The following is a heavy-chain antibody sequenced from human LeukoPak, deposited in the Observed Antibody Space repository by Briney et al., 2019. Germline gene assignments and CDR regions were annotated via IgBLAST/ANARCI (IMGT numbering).Heavy chain of an antibody. V-gene: IGHV1-69*04. CDR1: GGTFSSYA. CDR2: IIPILGIA. CDR3: ARQGDCSGGGCYGPAYGMDV. J-gene: IGHJ6*02. Sequence: VASVKLSCKVSGGTFSSYAISWVRQAPGQGLEWMGRIIPILGIASPAQKFQGRVTITADKSTSPAYMELSSWRSEDTAMYYCARQGDCSGGGCYGPAYGMDVGGQGTTVTVPS. D-gene: IGHD2-15*01.